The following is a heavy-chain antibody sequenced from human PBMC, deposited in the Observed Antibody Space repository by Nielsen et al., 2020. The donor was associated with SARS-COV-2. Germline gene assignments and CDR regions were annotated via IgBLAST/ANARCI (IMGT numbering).Heavy chain of an antibody. J-gene: IGHJ5*02. V-gene: IGHV4-30-4*01. D-gene: IGHD1-26*01. CDR1: GGSITSGDYF. Sequence: SETLSLTCTVSGGSITSGDYFWSWIRQPPGKGLEWIGYIYNSGSTSYNPSLKSRLTISVDTSKNQFSPKLSSVTAADTAVYYCVRVELLLEGVHWFDPWGQGTLVTVSS. CDR3: VRVELLLEGVHWFDP. CDR2: IYNSGST.